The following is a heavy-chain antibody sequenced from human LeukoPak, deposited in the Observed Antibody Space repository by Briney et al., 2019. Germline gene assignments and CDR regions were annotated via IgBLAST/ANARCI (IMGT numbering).Heavy chain of an antibody. Sequence: ALVKVSCKASGYTFTSYGISWVRQAPGQGLEWMGIINPSGGCTSYAQKFQGRVTMTRDTSTSTVYMELSSLRSEDTAVYYCARARQMATIDYWGQGTLVTVSS. CDR2: INPSGGCT. D-gene: IGHD5-24*01. CDR1: GYTFTSYG. CDR3: ARARQMATIDY. V-gene: IGHV1-46*01. J-gene: IGHJ4*02.